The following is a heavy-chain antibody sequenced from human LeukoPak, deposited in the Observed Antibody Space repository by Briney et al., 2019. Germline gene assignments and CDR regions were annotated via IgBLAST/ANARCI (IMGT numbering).Heavy chain of an antibody. CDR1: GGSISSYY. CDR3: ARTEGSYYDSSGYYY. CDR2: IYYSGST. J-gene: IGHJ4*02. D-gene: IGHD3-22*01. V-gene: IGHV4-59*01. Sequence: SETLSLTCTVSGGSISSYYWSWIRQPPGKGLEWIGYIYYSGSTNYNPSLKSRVTISVDTSKNQFSLKLSSVTAADTAVYYCARTEGSYYDSSGYYYWGQGTLATVSS.